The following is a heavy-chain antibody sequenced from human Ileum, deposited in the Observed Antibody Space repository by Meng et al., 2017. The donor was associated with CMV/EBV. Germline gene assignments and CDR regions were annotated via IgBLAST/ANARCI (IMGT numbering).Heavy chain of an antibody. J-gene: IGHJ4*02. Sequence: VSCKTAGYDFTNLDINWVRQAAGQGFEWIGWMNPNSGQTDLAQKFQGRVTMTRSTSISTAYMELSNLRSDDTAVYYCARGVAAGFDHWGQGTLVTVSS. CDR2: MNPNSGQT. CDR1: GYDFTNLD. V-gene: IGHV1-8*01. CDR3: ARGVAAGFDH. D-gene: IGHD6-13*01.